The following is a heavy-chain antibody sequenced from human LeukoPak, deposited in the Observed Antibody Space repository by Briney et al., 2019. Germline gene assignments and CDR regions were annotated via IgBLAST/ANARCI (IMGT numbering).Heavy chain of an antibody. CDR2: IYAGDSDT. V-gene: IGHV5-51*01. Sequence: GESLKISCKGSGYSFISYSIGWVRQMPGKGLEWMGIIYAGDSDTRYSPSFQGQATMSVDKSITTAYLQWSSLKASDTAMYFCARSTSVHYLFDYWGQGTLVTVSS. CDR1: GYSFISYS. J-gene: IGHJ4*02. CDR3: ARSTSVHYLFDY. D-gene: IGHD3-10*01.